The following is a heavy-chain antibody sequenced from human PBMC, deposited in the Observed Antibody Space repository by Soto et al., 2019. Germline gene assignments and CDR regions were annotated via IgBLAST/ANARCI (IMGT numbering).Heavy chain of an antibody. V-gene: IGHV3-21*01. CDR3: ARLSRANYDFWSGDYYFDS. Sequence: VGSLRLSCAASGFSFSTSIMYWVRQAPGKGLEWVSSISSTGSFIYYADSLKGRFTISRDNADNSLFLQMNNLRAEDTAVYYCARLSRANYDFWSGDYYFDSWGQGTLVTVSS. CDR2: ISSTGSFI. CDR1: GFSFSTSI. J-gene: IGHJ4*02. D-gene: IGHD3-3*01.